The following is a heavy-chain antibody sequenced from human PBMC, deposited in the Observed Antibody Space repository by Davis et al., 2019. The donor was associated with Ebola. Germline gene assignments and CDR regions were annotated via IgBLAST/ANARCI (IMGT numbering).Heavy chain of an antibody. CDR1: GSRFNNYA. J-gene: IGHJ5*02. CDR2: IRTDGTT. Sequence: PGGSLRLSCTVSGSRFNNYAMSWVRQAPGKGLQWLSAIRTDGTTYYADSVKGRFIISRDNSKSVLFIQMNSLRADDAATYFCAKIFWSGYFRWFDPWGQGTPVIVSS. D-gene: IGHD3-3*01. CDR3: AKIFWSGYFRWFDP. V-gene: IGHV3-23*01.